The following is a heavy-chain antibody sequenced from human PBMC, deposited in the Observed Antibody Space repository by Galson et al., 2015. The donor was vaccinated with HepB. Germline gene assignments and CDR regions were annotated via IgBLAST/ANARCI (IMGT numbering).Heavy chain of an antibody. CDR3: AEDSSRPPYVGPLYYYYYGMDV. CDR2: IIPILGIA. V-gene: IGHV1-69*04. D-gene: IGHD3-10*02. CDR1: GGTFSSYA. Sequence: SVKVSCKASGGTFSSYAISWVRQAPGQGLEWMGRIIPILGIANYAQKFQGRVTITADKSTSTAYMELSSLRSEDTAVYYCAEDSSRPPYVGPLYYYYYGMDVWGQGTTVTVSS. J-gene: IGHJ6*02.